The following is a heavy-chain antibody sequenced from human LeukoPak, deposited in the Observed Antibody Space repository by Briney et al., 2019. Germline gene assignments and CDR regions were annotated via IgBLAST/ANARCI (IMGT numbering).Heavy chain of an antibody. V-gene: IGHV3-23*01. J-gene: IGHJ4*02. CDR1: VITLSNYG. Sequence: GGSLRLSCAVSVITLSNYGMSWVRQAPGKGLEGVAGMSDSGGRTNYADSVKGRFTISRDNHKNTLYLQMNSLRAEATAVYFCAKRGVVIRVILVGFHKEAYYFDSWGQGALVTVSS. CDR2: MSDSGGRT. D-gene: IGHD3-22*01. CDR3: AKRGVVIRVILVGFHKEAYYFDS.